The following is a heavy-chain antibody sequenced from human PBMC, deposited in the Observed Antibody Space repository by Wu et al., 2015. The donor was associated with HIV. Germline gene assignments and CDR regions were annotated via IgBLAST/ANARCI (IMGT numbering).Heavy chain of an antibody. D-gene: IGHD5-12*01. CDR2: VVPIFGSP. CDR1: GGNFLSYS. Sequence: QVYLEQSGTEVKRPESSVKVSCKASGGNFLSYSFTWVRQAPGQGLEWMGGVVPIFGSPKYAQDFQDRSSPLPRTKSTKNSLHLELGVVSDLRTRPNITCARATSVLNFYDIVLKLLGLNWGQGTLGHRLL. CDR3: ARATSVLNFYDIVLKLLGLN. J-gene: IGHJ4*02. V-gene: IGHV1-69*05.